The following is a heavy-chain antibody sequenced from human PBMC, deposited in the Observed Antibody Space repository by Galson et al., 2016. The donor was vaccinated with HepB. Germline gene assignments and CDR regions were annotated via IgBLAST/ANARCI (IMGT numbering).Heavy chain of an antibody. J-gene: IGHJ6*03. D-gene: IGHD3-3*01. V-gene: IGHV3-15*01. CDR1: GFTFSDAW. Sequence: SLRLSCAASGFTFSDAWMTWVRQAPGKGLEWVGRIKSKTIGGTTDYAAAVKGRFTISRDDSKNTLYLQMDSLKTEDTAIYYCTTATFWSGYYNRGSLDYYYYHMDVWGKGTTVTVSS. CDR2: IKSKTIGGTT. CDR3: TTATFWSGYYNRGSLDYYYYHMDV.